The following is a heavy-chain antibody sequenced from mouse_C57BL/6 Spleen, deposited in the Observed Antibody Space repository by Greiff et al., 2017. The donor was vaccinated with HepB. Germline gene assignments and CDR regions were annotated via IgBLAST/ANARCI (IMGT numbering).Heavy chain of an antibody. Sequence: EVHLVESGGDLVKPGGSLKLSCAASGFTFSSYGMSWVRQTPDKRLEWVATISSGGSYTYYPDSVKGRFTISRDNAKNTLYLQMSSLKSEDTAMYYCARQGRDYGSSFFDYWGQGTTLTVSS. V-gene: IGHV5-6*01. J-gene: IGHJ2*01. CDR3: ARQGRDYGSSFFDY. CDR1: GFTFSSYG. CDR2: ISSGGSYT. D-gene: IGHD1-1*01.